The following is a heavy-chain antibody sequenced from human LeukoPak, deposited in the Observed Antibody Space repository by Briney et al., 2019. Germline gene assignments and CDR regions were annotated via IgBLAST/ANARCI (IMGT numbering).Heavy chain of an antibody. CDR1: GGSISSSSYY. V-gene: IGHV4-39*07. CDR2: IYYSGST. Sequence: PSETLSLTCTVSGGSISSSSYYWGWIRQPPGKGLEWIGYIYYSGSTYYNPSLKSRVTISVDTSKNQFSLKLSSVTAADTAVYYCARRRSGAPHDSWGQGTLVTVSS. J-gene: IGHJ5*01. D-gene: IGHD1-26*01. CDR3: ARRRSGAPHDS.